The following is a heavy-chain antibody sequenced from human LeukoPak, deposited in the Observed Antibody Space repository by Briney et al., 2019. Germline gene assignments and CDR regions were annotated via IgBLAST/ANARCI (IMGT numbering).Heavy chain of an antibody. CDR3: ARSGDCGGDCSENDAFDI. CDR1: GGSISSYY. Sequence: SETLSLTCTVSGGSISSYYWSWIRQPAGKGLEWIGRIYTSGSTNYNPSLKSRVTMSVDTSKNQFSLELSSVTAADTAVYYCARSGDCGGDCSENDAFDIWGQGTMVTVSS. D-gene: IGHD2-21*02. J-gene: IGHJ3*02. CDR2: IYTSGST. V-gene: IGHV4-4*07.